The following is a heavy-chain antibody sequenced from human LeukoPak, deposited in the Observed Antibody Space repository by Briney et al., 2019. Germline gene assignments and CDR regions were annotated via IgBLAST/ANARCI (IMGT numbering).Heavy chain of an antibody. Sequence: GGSLRLSCAASGFTFSSYSMNWVRQAPGKGLEWVSYISSSSSTIYYADSVKGRFTISRDNAKNSLYLQMNSLRAEDTAVYYCARGRSSSWYWGPRGRYYYYMDVWGKGTTVTVSS. J-gene: IGHJ6*03. V-gene: IGHV3-48*01. D-gene: IGHD6-13*01. CDR3: ARGRSSSWYWGPRGRYYYYMDV. CDR2: ISSSSSTI. CDR1: GFTFSSYS.